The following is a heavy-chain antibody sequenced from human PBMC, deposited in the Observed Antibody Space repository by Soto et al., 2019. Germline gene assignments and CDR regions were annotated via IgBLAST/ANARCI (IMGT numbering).Heavy chain of an antibody. CDR2: MTGSGATI. Sequence: EVQLLESGGGLVQPGGSLRLSCAASGFSFSTFAMGWVRQPPGQGLEWVSFMTGSGATIFYADSVNGRFTISRDNSKNALFLQMNSLRGEDTAGYYCVKLIIVAAGPLAFDYWGQGALVTVSS. V-gene: IGHV3-23*01. J-gene: IGHJ4*02. CDR1: GFSFSTFA. CDR3: VKLIIVAAGPLAFDY. D-gene: IGHD6-25*01.